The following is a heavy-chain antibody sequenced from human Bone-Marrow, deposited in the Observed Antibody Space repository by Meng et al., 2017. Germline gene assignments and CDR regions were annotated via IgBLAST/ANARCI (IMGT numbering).Heavy chain of an antibody. D-gene: IGHD4-17*01. J-gene: IGHJ5*02. Sequence: QVHLQVSGPRLVTPSGHLALAFAVSGGSISSSNWWSWVRQPPGKGLEWIGEIYHSGSTNYNPSLKSRVTISVDKSKNQFSLKLSSVTAADTAVYYCVRRVSGSGLTTDWFDPWGQGTLVTVSS. V-gene: IGHV4-4*02. CDR3: VRRVSGSGLTTDWFDP. CDR1: GGSISSSNW. CDR2: IYHSGST.